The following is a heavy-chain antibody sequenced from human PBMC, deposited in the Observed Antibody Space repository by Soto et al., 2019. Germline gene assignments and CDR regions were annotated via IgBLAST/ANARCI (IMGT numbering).Heavy chain of an antibody. CDR2: INAGNGNT. V-gene: IGHV1-3*01. Sequence: ASVKVYGKASGYTFTSYAMHWVRQAPGQRLEWMGWINAGNGNTKYSQKFQGRVTITRDTSASTAYMELSSLRSEDTAVYYCARDLRGSGYYLNYYYYYGMDVWGQGTTVTVSS. CDR3: ARDLRGSGYYLNYYYYYGMDV. J-gene: IGHJ6*02. CDR1: GYTFTSYA. D-gene: IGHD3-3*01.